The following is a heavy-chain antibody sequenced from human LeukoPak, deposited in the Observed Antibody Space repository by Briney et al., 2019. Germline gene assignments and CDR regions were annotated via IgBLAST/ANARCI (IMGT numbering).Heavy chain of an antibody. V-gene: IGHV4-59*01. CDR3: ASLTNTTGYLPWYFDF. CDR2: IYYSGST. Sequence: SETLSLTCTVSGGSLTYYYWTWIRQSPGRRPEWIGYIYYSGSTHYNPSLESRVAFSVDTSKNQVSLRLSSVTAADTAIYYCASLTNTTGYLPWYFDFWGRGTLVTVSS. J-gene: IGHJ2*01. D-gene: IGHD3-9*01. CDR1: GGSLTYYY.